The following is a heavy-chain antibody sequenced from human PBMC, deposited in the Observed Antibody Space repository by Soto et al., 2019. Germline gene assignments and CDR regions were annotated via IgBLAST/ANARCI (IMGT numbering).Heavy chain of an antibody. CDR1: GYIFSTYP. J-gene: IGHJ4*02. V-gene: IGHV1-3*04. Sequence: ASVKVSCKASGYIFSTYPVQWVRQAPGQSLEWMGWINTVNGETKYAQKFQGRVTIARDTSASTAYMELSSLRSEDTAVYYCARDRGAAPTYWGQGTLVTVSS. D-gene: IGHD6-25*01. CDR3: ARDRGAAPTY. CDR2: INTVNGET.